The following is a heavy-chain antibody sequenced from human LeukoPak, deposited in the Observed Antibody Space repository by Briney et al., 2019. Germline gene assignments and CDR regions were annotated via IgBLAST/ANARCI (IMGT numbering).Heavy chain of an antibody. V-gene: IGHV1-24*01. D-gene: IGHD2-2*01. Sequence: GASVKVSCKVSGYTLTELSMHWVRQAPGKGLEWMGGFDPEDGETIYAQKFQGRVTMTEDTSTDTAYMELSSLRSEDTAVYYCATDLGYCSTSCYRAPDYWGQGTLVTVSS. J-gene: IGHJ4*02. CDR2: FDPEDGET. CDR1: GYTLTELS. CDR3: ATDLGYCSTSCYRAPDY.